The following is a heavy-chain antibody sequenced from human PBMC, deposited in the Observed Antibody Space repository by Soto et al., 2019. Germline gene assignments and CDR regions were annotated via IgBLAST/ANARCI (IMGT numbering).Heavy chain of an antibody. CDR3: SFQESTTVTTFEN. J-gene: IGHJ4*01. D-gene: IGHD4-17*01. V-gene: IGHV1-69*06. Sequence: SVKVSCKASGDTFNNYAISWMRQTPGRGLEWLGEIVPIFGTTNYPQEFQGRVTITADTSTSTAYMELSRLISEDTAVYYCSFQESTTVTTFENWGHGTLVTVSS. CDR2: IVPIFGTT. CDR1: GDTFNNYA.